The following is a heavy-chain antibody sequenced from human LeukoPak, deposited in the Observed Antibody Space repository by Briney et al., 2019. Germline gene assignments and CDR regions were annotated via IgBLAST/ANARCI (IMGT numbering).Heavy chain of an antibody. V-gene: IGHV3-23*01. Sequence: GGSLRLPCAASGFTFSSYAMSWVRQAPGKGLEWVSAISGSGGSTYYADSVKGRFTISRDNSKNTLYLQMNSLRAEDTAVYYCAICHWYSSGCRNDYWGQGTLVTVSS. CDR3: AICHWYSSGCRNDY. CDR2: ISGSGGST. D-gene: IGHD6-19*01. CDR1: GFTFSSYA. J-gene: IGHJ4*02.